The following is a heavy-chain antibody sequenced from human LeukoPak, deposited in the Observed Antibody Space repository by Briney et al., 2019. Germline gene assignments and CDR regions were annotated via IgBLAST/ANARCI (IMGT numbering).Heavy chain of an antibody. V-gene: IGHV3-74*01. D-gene: IGHD5-18*01. CDR2: LSGDEKFI. J-gene: IGHJ4*02. CDR3: VGEVDSAMVY. CDR1: GFTFSSSW. Sequence: GGSLRLSCAASGFTFSSSWMHWVCQAPGEGLLWVSSLSGDEKFIHYADSVKGRFTISRDNAKNTLYLQMNSLRVEDTAIYFCVGEVDSAMVYWGQGTLVTVSS.